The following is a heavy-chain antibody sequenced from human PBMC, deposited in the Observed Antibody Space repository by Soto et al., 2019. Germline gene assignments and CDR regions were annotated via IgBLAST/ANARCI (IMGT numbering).Heavy chain of an antibody. CDR2: ISWDGHST. CDR1: GFAFDYYS. Sequence: PGGSLRLSCAASGFAFDYYSLHWVRQAPGKGLEWVSLISWDGHSTYYADPVKGRFIISRDTSKNSLYLQMNRLRSEDAAIYYCARSRSRIPVAASLDYWGQGTQVTV. V-gene: IGHV3-43*01. D-gene: IGHD6-19*01. CDR3: ARSRSRIPVAASLDY. J-gene: IGHJ4*02.